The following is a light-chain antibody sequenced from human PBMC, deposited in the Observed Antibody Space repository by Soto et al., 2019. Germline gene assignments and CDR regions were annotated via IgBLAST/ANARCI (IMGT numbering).Light chain of an antibody. CDR3: QQYGSSPLT. Sequence: EIVFTQSPGTLSFSPGERATLSCRASQSVSSSYLAWYQQKPGQAPRLLIYGASSRATGIPDRFSGSGSGTDFTLTISRLEPEDFAVYYRQQYGSSPLTLGGGTKVDIK. V-gene: IGKV3-20*01. J-gene: IGKJ4*01. CDR2: GAS. CDR1: QSVSSSY.